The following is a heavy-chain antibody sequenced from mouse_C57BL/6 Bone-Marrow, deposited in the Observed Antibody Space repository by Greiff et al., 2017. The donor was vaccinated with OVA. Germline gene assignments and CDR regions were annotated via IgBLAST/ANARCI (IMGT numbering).Heavy chain of an antibody. CDR2: IYPRSGNT. CDR1: GYTFTSYG. D-gene: IGHD2-4*01. CDR3: ARSSDYDYYYAMDY. J-gene: IGHJ4*01. Sequence: QVQLQQSGAELARPGASVKLSCKASGYTFTSYGISWVKQRTGQGLEWIGEIYPRSGNTYYNEKFQGKATITADTSSNTAYLQLSSLTSEDTAIYYCARSSDYDYYYAMDYWGQGTSVTVSS. V-gene: IGHV1-81*01.